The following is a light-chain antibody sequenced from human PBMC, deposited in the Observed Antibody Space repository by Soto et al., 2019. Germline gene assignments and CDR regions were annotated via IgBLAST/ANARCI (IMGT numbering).Light chain of an antibody. CDR3: MQTVQLPPMYT. Sequence: DIVMTQTPLSLSVTPGQPASISCKSSQSLLRSDGRTYLYWYLQNPGQPPQLLIYEVSSRFSGVPDRFIGSGTGKDFTLKISRVEAEDVGVYYCMQTVQLPPMYTFGQGTKLEIK. V-gene: IGKV2D-29*01. CDR1: QSLLRSDGRTY. CDR2: EVS. J-gene: IGKJ2*01.